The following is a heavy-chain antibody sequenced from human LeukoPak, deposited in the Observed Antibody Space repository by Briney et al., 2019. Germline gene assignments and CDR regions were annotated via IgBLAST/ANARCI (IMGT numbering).Heavy chain of an antibody. V-gene: IGHV3-23*01. CDR1: GFTFISYG. CDR2: ISNTAYNP. D-gene: IGHD1-26*01. CDR3: AKHSGSYFIYYVDS. J-gene: IGHJ4*02. Sequence: SGGPLRLSCKASGFTFISYGMSGLRQAPGKGLEWVSTISNTAYNPYYAASVKGRFTISRDNSANTVSLQMISLRAEATALYYCAKHSGSYFIYYVDSWGQGTQVTVSS.